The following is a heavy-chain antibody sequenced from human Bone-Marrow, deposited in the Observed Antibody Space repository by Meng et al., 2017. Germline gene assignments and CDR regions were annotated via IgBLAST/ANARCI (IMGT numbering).Heavy chain of an antibody. CDR1: GYTFTGYY. Sequence: ASVKVSCKASGYTFTGYYMHWVRQAPGQGLEWMGRINPNSGATNYAQKFQGRVTMTRDTSISTAYMELSSLRSEDTAVYYCARDLAYCGGDCYGYWGQGTLVTVSS. CDR3: ARDLAYCGGDCYGY. J-gene: IGHJ4*02. V-gene: IGHV1-2*06. D-gene: IGHD2-21*01. CDR2: INPNSGAT.